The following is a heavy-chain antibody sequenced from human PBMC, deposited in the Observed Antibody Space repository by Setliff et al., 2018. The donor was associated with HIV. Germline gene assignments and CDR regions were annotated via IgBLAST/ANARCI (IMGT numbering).Heavy chain of an antibody. CDR3: ARDHRPNYYDNSGSPGY. V-gene: IGHV1-69*04. D-gene: IGHD3-22*01. CDR2: IFPIFGIT. Sequence: ASVKVSCKASGATFNNYAINWVRQAPGQGLEWMGRIFPIFGITNYAQKVQGRVTITRDTSATTAYMELSRLRSEDTAVYYCARDHRPNYYDNSGSPGYWGQGTLVTVSS. CDR1: GATFNNYA. J-gene: IGHJ4*02.